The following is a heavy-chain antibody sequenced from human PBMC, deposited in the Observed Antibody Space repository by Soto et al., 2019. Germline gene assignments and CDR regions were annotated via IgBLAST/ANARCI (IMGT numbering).Heavy chain of an antibody. J-gene: IGHJ4*02. V-gene: IGHV3-48*02. Sequence: EVQLVESGGGLVQPGGSLRLSCAASGFTFTTYSMNWVRQAPGKGLEWVSYISSSSSTTYYADSVKGRFTISRDNAKKSLYLKMNSLRDEETAVYYCARDAGSWGYWGQGTLVTVSS. CDR3: ARDAGSWGY. D-gene: IGHD3-10*01. CDR2: ISSSSSTT. CDR1: GFTFTTYS.